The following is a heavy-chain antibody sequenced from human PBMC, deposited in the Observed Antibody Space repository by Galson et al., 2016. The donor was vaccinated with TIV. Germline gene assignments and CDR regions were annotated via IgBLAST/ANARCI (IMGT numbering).Heavy chain of an antibody. CDR2: FEPEVGRT. CDR3: ATVAWFPGLSLDN. V-gene: IGHV1-24*01. Sequence: SVKVSCKVSGYSLTEVVMHWVRQAPGKGLEWMGGFEPEVGRTIYAQKLQGRVTMTADTSTDTAYMELGSLRFEDTAVYYCATVAWFPGLSLDNWGQGTLVTVSS. CDR1: GYSLTEVV. D-gene: IGHD3-22*01. J-gene: IGHJ4*02.